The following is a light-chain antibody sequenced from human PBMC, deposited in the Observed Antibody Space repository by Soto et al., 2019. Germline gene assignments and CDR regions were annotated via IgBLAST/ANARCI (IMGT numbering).Light chain of an antibody. J-gene: IGLJ1*01. Sequence: QYVLTQPPSASGTPGQGVTISCSGSNSNIGSNTENWYQQLPGTAPKLLIYYDTLRPSGVPDGNSGSKSGTSASLAISGLQSDDEADYYCAAWDDSLNGRVFGTGTKLTVL. V-gene: IGLV1-44*01. CDR1: NSNIGSNT. CDR2: YDT. CDR3: AAWDDSLNGRV.